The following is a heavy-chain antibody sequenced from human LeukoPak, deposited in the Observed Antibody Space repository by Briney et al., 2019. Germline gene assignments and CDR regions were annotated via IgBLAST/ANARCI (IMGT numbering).Heavy chain of an antibody. J-gene: IGHJ3*01. D-gene: IGHD1-26*01. Sequence: SQTLSLTCTVSGGSISSGTYYWSWIRQAAGKELEWIGRIYGSGSTNYNPSLKSRVTISLDTSKNHFSLKLSSVTAADTAVYYCAGLADSVGATMYTFNVWGQGTMVTVSS. V-gene: IGHV4-61*02. CDR3: AGLADSVGATMYTFNV. CDR2: IYGSGST. CDR1: GGSISSGTYY.